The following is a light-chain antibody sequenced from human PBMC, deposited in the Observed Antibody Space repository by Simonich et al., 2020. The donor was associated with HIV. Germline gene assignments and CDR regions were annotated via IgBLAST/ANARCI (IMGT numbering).Light chain of an antibody. J-gene: IGLJ3*02. V-gene: IGLV2-14*01. CDR1: SSDLGAFNY. CDR3: SSYTSSSTWV. Sequence: QSALTQPPSASGSPGQSVTISCTGTSSDLGAFNYVSWYQQHPAKAPKLMIYDVSKRPSGVSNRFSGSKSGNTASLTISGLQAEDEADYYCSSYTSSSTWVFGGGTKLTVL. CDR2: DVS.